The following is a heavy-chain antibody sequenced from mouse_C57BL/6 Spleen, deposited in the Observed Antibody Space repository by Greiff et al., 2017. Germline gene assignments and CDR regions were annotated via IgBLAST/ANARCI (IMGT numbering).Heavy chain of an antibody. V-gene: IGHV1-72*01. CDR3: ARGVYYDYDDLDY. J-gene: IGHJ2*01. CDR2: IDPNSGGT. CDR1: GYTFTSYW. Sequence: VQLKQPGAELVKPGASVKLSCKASGYTFTSYWMHWVKQRPGRGLEWIGRIDPNSGGTKYNEKFKSKATLTVDKPSSTAYMQLSSLTSEDSAVYYCARGVYYDYDDLDYWGQGTTLTVSS. D-gene: IGHD2-4*01.